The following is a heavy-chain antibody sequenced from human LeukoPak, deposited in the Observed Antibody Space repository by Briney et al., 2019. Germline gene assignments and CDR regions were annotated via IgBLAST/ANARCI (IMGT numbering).Heavy chain of an antibody. J-gene: IGHJ4*02. CDR1: GYTFTSYG. Sequence: ASVKVSCKASGYTFTSYGISWVRQAPGQGLEWMGWISAYNGNTNYAQKLQGRVTMTTDTSTSTAYMELRSLRSDDTAVYYCARGRTIFGVVIVSFGYWGQGTLVTVSS. D-gene: IGHD3-3*01. V-gene: IGHV1-18*01. CDR2: ISAYNGNT. CDR3: ARGRTIFGVVIVSFGY.